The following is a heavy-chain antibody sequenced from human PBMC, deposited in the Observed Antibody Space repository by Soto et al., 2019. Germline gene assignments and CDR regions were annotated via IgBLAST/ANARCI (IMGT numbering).Heavy chain of an antibody. V-gene: IGHV4-39*01. CDR2: IYYSGST. CDR3: GGGQGFDP. J-gene: IGHJ5*02. Sequence: QLQLQESGPGLVKPSETLSLTCTVSGGSISSSSYYWGWIRPPPGKGLEWIGYIYYSGSTYYNPSRGSRVTPSEDTSRNQAPLQLTALTPAAAAMYSCGGGQGFDPGGQGSPLTVSS. D-gene: IGHD6-25*01. CDR1: GGSISSSSYY.